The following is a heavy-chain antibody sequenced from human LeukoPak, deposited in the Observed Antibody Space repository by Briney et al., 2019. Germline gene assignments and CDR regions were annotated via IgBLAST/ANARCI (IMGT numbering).Heavy chain of an antibody. CDR3: AKRGAEVGTTVAPGDY. Sequence: GGSLRLSCAASGFTFSSYGMSWVRQAPGKGLEWVAFIRYDGSNKYYADSVKGRFTISRDNSKNTLYLQMNSLRAEDTAVYYCAKRGAEVGTTVAPGDYWGQGTLLTVSS. CDR1: GFTFSSYG. V-gene: IGHV3-30*02. J-gene: IGHJ4*02. CDR2: IRYDGSNK. D-gene: IGHD1-26*01.